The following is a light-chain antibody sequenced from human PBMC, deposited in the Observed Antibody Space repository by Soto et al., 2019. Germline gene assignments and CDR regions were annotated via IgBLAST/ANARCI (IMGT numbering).Light chain of an antibody. CDR2: GAS. Sequence: IVMTQSTATLTVSPGERGTLSCRASQSVSSNLAWYQQKPGQAPRLLIYGASTRATGIPARFSGSRSGTEFTLTISSLQSEDFAVYYCQQYNNWPWTFGQGTKVEIK. CDR3: QQYNNWPWT. CDR1: QSVSSN. J-gene: IGKJ1*01. V-gene: IGKV3-15*01.